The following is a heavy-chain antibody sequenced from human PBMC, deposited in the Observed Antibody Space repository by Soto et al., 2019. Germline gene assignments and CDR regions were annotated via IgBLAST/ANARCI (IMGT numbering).Heavy chain of an antibody. Sequence: QVHLVQSGAEVKKPGASVKVSCKGSGYAFTTYGITWVRQAAGQGRAWMGWISAHNGNTNSAQKLQDRVTVTRDTSTRTAYMDLSSLRSDDTAVYYCARGRYGDYWGQGALVTVSS. V-gene: IGHV1-18*01. CDR3: ARGRYGDY. CDR1: GYAFTTYG. D-gene: IGHD1-1*01. J-gene: IGHJ4*02. CDR2: ISAHNGNT.